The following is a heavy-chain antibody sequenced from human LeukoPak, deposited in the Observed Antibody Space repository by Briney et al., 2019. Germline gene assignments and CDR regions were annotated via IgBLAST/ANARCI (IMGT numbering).Heavy chain of an antibody. CDR1: GFPFSTYS. V-gene: IGHV3-21*04. CDR3: ARDPRGYSYGYWYFDL. CDR2: ISRISNYI. D-gene: IGHD5-18*01. J-gene: IGHJ2*01. Sequence: GGSLRLSCAASGFPFSTYSMNWVRQAPGKGLEWVSSISRISNYIYADSVKGRFTISRDNAKNSLYLQMNSLRAEDTALYYCARDPRGYSYGYWYFDLWGRGTLVTVSS.